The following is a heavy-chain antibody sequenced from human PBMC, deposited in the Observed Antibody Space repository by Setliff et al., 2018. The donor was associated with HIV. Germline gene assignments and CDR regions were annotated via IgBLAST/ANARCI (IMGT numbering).Heavy chain of an antibody. CDR1: GGSLTSKNYY. CDR2: FYYNGNT. V-gene: IGHV4-39*01. Sequence: SETLSLTCSVSGGSLTSKNYYWGWIRQTPEKGLEWIGDFYYNGNTFYNPSLESRVMISVDTSKNQFSLKLTSVTAADTAIYFCARQFRYPNRAVAGVDYWGQGTLVTVSS. D-gene: IGHD6-19*01. CDR3: ARQFRYPNRAVAGVDY. J-gene: IGHJ4*02.